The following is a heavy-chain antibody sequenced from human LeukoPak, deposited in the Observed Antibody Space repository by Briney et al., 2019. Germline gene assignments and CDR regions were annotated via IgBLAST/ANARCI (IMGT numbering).Heavy chain of an antibody. D-gene: IGHD3-22*01. J-gene: IGHJ3*02. CDR2: ISSSSSYI. CDR1: GFTFSSYD. Sequence: GGSLRLSCAGSGFTFSSYDMNWVRQAPGKGLEWVSSISSSSSYIYYADSVKGRFTISRDNAKNSLYLQMNSLRAEDTAVYYCARDPDYYDSSGYISDDAFDIWGQGTMVTVSS. CDR3: ARDPDYYDSSGYISDDAFDI. V-gene: IGHV3-21*01.